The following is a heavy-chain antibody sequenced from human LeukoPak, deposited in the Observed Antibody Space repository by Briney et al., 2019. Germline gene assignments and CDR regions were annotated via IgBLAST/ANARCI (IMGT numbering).Heavy chain of an antibody. V-gene: IGHV4-4*07. D-gene: IGHD3-9*01. J-gene: IGHJ4*02. CDR1: GGSISSYY. CDR2: IYTSGST. CDR3: ARGPKDYDILTGSLAD. Sequence: SETLSLTCTVSGGSISSYYWSWIRQPAGKGLEWIGRIYTSGSTNYNPSLKSRVTISVDTSKNQFSLKLSSVTAADTAVYYCARGPKDYDILTGSLADWGQGTLVTVSS.